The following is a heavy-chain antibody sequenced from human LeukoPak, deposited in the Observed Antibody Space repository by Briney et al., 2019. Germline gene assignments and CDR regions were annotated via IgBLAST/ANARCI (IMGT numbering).Heavy chain of an antibody. D-gene: IGHD6-19*01. CDR2: ISYDGSNK. CDR1: GFTFSSYA. J-gene: IGHJ6*02. CDR3: AKCLGWQSRTFYYYGMDV. Sequence: GGSLRLSCAASGFTFSSYAMHWVRQAPGKGLEWVAVISYDGSNKYYADSVKGRFTISRDNSKNTLYLQMNSLRAEDTAVYYCAKCLGWQSRTFYYYGMDVWGQGTTVTVSS. V-gene: IGHV3-30-3*02.